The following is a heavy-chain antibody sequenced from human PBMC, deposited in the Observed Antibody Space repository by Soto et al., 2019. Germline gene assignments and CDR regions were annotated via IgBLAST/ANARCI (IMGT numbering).Heavy chain of an antibody. V-gene: IGHV3-23*01. CDR3: AKLTAA. D-gene: IGHD6-13*01. CDR1: GFTFSAYV. J-gene: IGHJ4*02. CDR2: ITSSGGGT. Sequence: PGGSLRLSCAASGFTFSAYVMSWVRQAPGKGLEWVSSITSSGGGTYYADSVKGRFTVSRDNSKNTVYLQMNSLRDEDTAVYSCAKLTAAWGQGILVTVSS.